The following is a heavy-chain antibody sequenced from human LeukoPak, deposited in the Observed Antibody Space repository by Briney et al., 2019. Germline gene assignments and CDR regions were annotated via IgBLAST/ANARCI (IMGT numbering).Heavy chain of an antibody. CDR1: GFTFSDHY. CDR2: ISSSGSTI. J-gene: IGHJ4*02. V-gene: IGHV3-11*04. D-gene: IGHD2-15*01. Sequence: PGGSLRLSCAASGFTFSDHYMDWVRQAPGKGLEWVSYISSSGSTIYYADSVKGRFTISRDNAKNSLYLQMNSLRAEDTAVYYRARELMEYCSGGSCYGLDYWGQGTLVTVSS. CDR3: ARELMEYCSGGSCYGLDY.